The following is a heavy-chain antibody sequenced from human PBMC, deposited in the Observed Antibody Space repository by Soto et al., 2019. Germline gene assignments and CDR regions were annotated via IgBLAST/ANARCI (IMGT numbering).Heavy chain of an antibody. Sequence: GASVKVSCKASGYTFTSYGISWVRQAPGQGLEWMGWISACNGTTNCGQKLQGRVTMTTVTSTSTAFVELRILRSDDTAVYCCARDYRPGYSSSWYLGYWGQGTLVTDSS. J-gene: IGHJ4*02. D-gene: IGHD6-13*01. CDR1: GYTFTSYG. CDR3: ARDYRPGYSSSWYLGY. CDR2: ISACNGTT. V-gene: IGHV1-18*01.